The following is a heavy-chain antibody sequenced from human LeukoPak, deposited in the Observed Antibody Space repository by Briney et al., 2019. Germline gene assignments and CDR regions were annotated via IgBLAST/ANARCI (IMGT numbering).Heavy chain of an antibody. CDR2: INHSGST. V-gene: IGHV4-34*01. J-gene: IGHJ4*02. D-gene: IGHD2-8*02. CDR1: GGSFSGYY. CDR3: ASLLVPGNFDY. Sequence: TSETLSLTCAVYGGSFSGYYWSWIRQPPGKGLEWIGEINHSGSTNYNPSLKSRVTISVDTSKNQFSLKVTSVTAADTAVYYCASLLVPGNFDYWGQGTLVTVSP.